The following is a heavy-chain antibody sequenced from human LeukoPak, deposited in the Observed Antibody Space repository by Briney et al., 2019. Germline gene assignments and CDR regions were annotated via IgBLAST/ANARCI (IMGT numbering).Heavy chain of an antibody. CDR2: INPNSGGT. J-gene: IGHJ4*02. D-gene: IGHD2-15*01. V-gene: IGHV1-2*02. CDR1: GYMFIGYY. CDR3: VREAHRYCSVGTCYFDY. Sequence: ASVKVSCKASGYMFIGYYIHWVRQAPGQGLEWMGWINPNSGGTNYAQKFQGRVSMPRDTSINTAYMELRRLTSDDTAVYYCVREAHRYCSVGTCYFDYWGQGTLVTVSS.